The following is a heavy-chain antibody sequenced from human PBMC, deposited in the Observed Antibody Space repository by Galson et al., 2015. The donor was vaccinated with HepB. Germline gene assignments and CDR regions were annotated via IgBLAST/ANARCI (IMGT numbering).Heavy chain of an antibody. CDR1: GYTFTGYY. CDR3: ARASRVYYYGMDV. V-gene: IGHV1-2*04. D-gene: IGHD3-10*01. CDR2: INPNSGGT. Sequence: SVKVSCKASGYTFTGYYMHWVRQAPGQGLEWMGWINPNSGGTNYAQKFQGWVTMTRDTSISTAYMELSRLRSDDTAVYYCARASRVYYYGMDVWGQGTTVTVSS. J-gene: IGHJ6*02.